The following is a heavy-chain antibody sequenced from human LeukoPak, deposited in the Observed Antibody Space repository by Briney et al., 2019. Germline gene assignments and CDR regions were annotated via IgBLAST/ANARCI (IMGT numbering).Heavy chain of an antibody. Sequence: SETLSLTCAVSGGSISSNNWWSWVRQPPEKGLEWIGEVYHSGSTNYNPSLKSRVTILVDKSKNQFSLKLSSVTAADTAVYYCATYYDSSGYRFDYWGQGTLVTVSS. CDR3: ATYYDSSGYRFDY. CDR2: VYHSGST. V-gene: IGHV4-4*02. CDR1: GGSISSNNW. J-gene: IGHJ4*02. D-gene: IGHD3-22*01.